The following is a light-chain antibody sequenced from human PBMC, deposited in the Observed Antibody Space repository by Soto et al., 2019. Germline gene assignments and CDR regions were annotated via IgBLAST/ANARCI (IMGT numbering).Light chain of an antibody. CDR1: QVVSIN. CDR3: QQYGFSPRT. Sequence: KMSVVALSVKKGERATLSCMASQVVSINLAWYQQHPGQAPRLLIYGASSRATGIPARFSGSGSGTDFTLTISLLEPEDFAVYCCQQYGFSPRTFGQGTNLDIK. V-gene: IGKV3-20*01. CDR2: GAS. J-gene: IGKJ1*01.